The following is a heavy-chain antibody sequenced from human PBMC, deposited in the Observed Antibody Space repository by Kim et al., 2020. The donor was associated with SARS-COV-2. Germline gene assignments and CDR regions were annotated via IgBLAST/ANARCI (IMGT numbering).Heavy chain of an antibody. Sequence: GGSLRLSCAASGFTFSSYAMSWVRQAPGKGLEWVSAISGSGGSTYYADSVKGRFTISRDNSKNTLYLQMNSLRAEDTAVYYCASNPYDTPGYYFDYWGQGTLVTVSS. CDR1: GFTFSSYA. D-gene: IGHD3-3*01. CDR3: ASNPYDTPGYYFDY. CDR2: ISGSGGST. V-gene: IGHV3-23*01. J-gene: IGHJ4*02.